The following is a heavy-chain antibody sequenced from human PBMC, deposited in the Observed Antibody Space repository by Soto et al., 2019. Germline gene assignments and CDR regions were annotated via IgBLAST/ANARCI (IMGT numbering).Heavy chain of an antibody. CDR3: ARDRGLLWFGELLDWFDP. CDR1: GFTFSSYW. CDR2: INSDGSST. J-gene: IGHJ5*02. V-gene: IGHV3-74*01. Sequence: GGSLRLSCAASGFTFSSYWMHWVRQAPGKGLVWVSRINSDGSSTSYADSVKGRFTISRDNAKNTLYLQMNSLRAEDTAVYYCARDRGLLWFGELLDWFDPWGQGTLVTVSS. D-gene: IGHD3-10*01.